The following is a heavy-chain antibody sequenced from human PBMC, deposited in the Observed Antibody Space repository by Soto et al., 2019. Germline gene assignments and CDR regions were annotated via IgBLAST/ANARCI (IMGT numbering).Heavy chain of an antibody. CDR3: ARVPSPFDYYYAMDV. D-gene: IGHD3-16*01. Sequence: PSETLSLTCTVSGDSISGGNKYWTWIRQPPGKGLEWIGYIFSSGTTYFNPSLKSRLTMSLDTSQNQFSLKLNSVTDADTAVYYCARVPSPFDYYYAMDVWGQGTTVTVS. CDR1: GDSISGGNKY. J-gene: IGHJ6*02. V-gene: IGHV4-30-4*01. CDR2: IFSSGTT.